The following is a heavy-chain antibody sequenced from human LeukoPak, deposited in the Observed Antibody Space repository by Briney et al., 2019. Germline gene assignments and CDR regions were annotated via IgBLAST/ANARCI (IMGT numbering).Heavy chain of an antibody. CDR1: GYSFTSYW. Sequence: GESLQISCKGSGYSFTSYWIGWVRQMPGKGLEGMGIIYPGDSDTRYSPSFQGQVTISADKSISTAYLQWSSLKASDTAMYYCARARARCTNGVCSYFDYWGQGTLVTVSS. CDR2: IYPGDSDT. CDR3: ARARARCTNGVCSYFDY. V-gene: IGHV5-51*01. J-gene: IGHJ4*02. D-gene: IGHD2-8*01.